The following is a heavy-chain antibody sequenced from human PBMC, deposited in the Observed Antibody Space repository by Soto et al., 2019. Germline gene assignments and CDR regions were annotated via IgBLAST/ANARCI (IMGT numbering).Heavy chain of an antibody. CDR1: GFTFSSYA. D-gene: IGHD6-13*01. CDR3: ARRSSSWYFDY. V-gene: IGHV3-23*01. CDR2: ISGSGDST. Sequence: PGGSLRLSCAASGFTFSSYAMIWVRQAPGKGLEWVSVISGSGDSTYYADSVKGRFTISRDSSKNTLYLQMNSLRAEDTAVYYCARRSSSWYFDYWGQGTLVTVSS. J-gene: IGHJ4*02.